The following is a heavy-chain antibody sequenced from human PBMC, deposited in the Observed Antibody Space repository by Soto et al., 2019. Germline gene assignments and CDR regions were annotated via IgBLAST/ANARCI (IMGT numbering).Heavy chain of an antibody. V-gene: IGHV1-58*01. J-gene: IGHJ4*02. D-gene: IGHD5-18*01. CDR1: GFTFSSSA. CDR2: IDVGSANA. CDR3: ATDGGGYIYGLARQ. Sequence: SVKVSCKTSGFTFSSSAVHWVRQARGHRLQWIGWIDVGSANANYAHMLQERVTISRDMSTSTAYMELSSLRPEDTAVYYCATDGGGYIYGLARQGGPGPLVTVPS.